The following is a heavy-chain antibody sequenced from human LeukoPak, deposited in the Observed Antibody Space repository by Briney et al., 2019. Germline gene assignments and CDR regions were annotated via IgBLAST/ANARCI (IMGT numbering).Heavy chain of an antibody. V-gene: IGHV3-48*01. Sequence: GGSLRLSCAGSGFTFSSYSMNWVRHAPGKGLEWVSYIGHTGSITDYAASVKGRFTISRDNAKNSLYLQMNSLRAEDTAVYYCARDRAVAVPIDYWGQGTLVTVSS. CDR1: GFTFSSYS. D-gene: IGHD6-19*01. CDR3: ARDRAVAVPIDY. J-gene: IGHJ4*02. CDR2: IGHTGSIT.